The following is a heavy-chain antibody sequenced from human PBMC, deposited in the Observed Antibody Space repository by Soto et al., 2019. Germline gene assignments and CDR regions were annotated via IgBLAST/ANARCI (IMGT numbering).Heavy chain of an antibody. CDR1: EFTRSSYW. J-gene: IGHJ5*02. Sequence: LILSCAASEFTRSSYWMSWVRQAPGKGLEWVANIKQDGSEKYYVDSVKGRFTISRDNAKNSLYLQMNSLRAEDTAVYYCASSAKFWGSWFDPWGQGTLVTVSS. CDR2: IKQDGSEK. V-gene: IGHV3-7*01. D-gene: IGHD7-27*01. CDR3: ASSAKFWGSWFDP.